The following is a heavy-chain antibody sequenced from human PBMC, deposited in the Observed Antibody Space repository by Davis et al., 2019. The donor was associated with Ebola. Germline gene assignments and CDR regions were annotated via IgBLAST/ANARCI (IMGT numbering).Heavy chain of an antibody. J-gene: IGHJ6*04. CDR3: ARDWAGLDV. Sequence: GGSLRLSCAASGFTFSSFGFHWVRQAPGKGLEWVAFVRYDESNKYYEDSVKGRFTISRDNSKNTVFLQMNSLRVEDTAVYYCARDWAGLDVWGRGTTVTVSS. CDR2: VRYDESNK. CDR1: GFTFSSFG. D-gene: IGHD2-21*01. V-gene: IGHV3-30*02.